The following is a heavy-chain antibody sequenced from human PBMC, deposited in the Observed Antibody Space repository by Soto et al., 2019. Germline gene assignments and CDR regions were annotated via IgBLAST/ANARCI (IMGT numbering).Heavy chain of an antibody. J-gene: IGHJ6*02. Sequence: RGGSLKISCKGSGYRFSSYWVAWVRQMPGKGLEWMGIIYPGDSDTRDSPSFQGQVTMSVDKSNNTAYLHWSSLKASDTAMYYCARQGSNGAYYYYGMDVWGQGTTVTVYS. V-gene: IGHV5-51*01. CDR1: GYRFSSYW. D-gene: IGHD2-8*01. CDR2: IYPGDSDT. CDR3: ARQGSNGAYYYYGMDV.